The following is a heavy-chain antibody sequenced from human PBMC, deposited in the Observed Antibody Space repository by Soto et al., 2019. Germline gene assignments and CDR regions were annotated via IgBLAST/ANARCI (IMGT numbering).Heavy chain of an antibody. D-gene: IGHD2-2*02. V-gene: IGHV5-51*01. CDR1: GYNFATDW. CDR3: AGYWHCYSLNYYRGMDV. Sequence: GESLKISCKGSGYNFATDWIGWVRQVPGKGLGWMGIIYPADSDTRYSPSSQGQVTISADRSIRTAYLQWSSLKASDTAMYFCAGYWHCYSLNYYRGMDVWGQETTVTVSS. J-gene: IGHJ6*02. CDR2: IYPADSDT.